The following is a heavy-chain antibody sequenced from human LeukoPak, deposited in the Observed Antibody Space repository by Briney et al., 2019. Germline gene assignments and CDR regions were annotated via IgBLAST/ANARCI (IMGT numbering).Heavy chain of an antibody. CDR2: IKQDGSEK. CDR3: ARAGSYFPTGAFDY. D-gene: IGHD1-26*01. Sequence: GGSLRLSCAASGFTFSSYWKSWVRQAPGKGLEWVADIKQDGSEKYYVDSVKGRFTISRDNAKNSLYLQMNSLRAEDTAVYYCARAGSYFPTGAFDYWGQGTLVPVSS. V-gene: IGHV3-7*01. CDR1: GFTFSSYW. J-gene: IGHJ4*02.